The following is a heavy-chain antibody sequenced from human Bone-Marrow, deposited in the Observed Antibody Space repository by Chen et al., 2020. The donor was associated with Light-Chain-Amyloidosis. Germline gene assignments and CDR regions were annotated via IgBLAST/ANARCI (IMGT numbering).Heavy chain of an antibody. J-gene: IGHJ4*02. CDR2: INRDGSST. D-gene: IGHD1-20*01. CDR1: GFTFSSYW. V-gene: IGHV3-74*01. Sequence: EVQLVESAGGLVQPGGSLRLSCAASGFTFSSYWIHWVRQAPGKGLVWVSRINRDGSSTSYADSVKGRFTISRDNAKNTLYLQMSSLRAEDTAVYYCTTQGVITGMRYWGQGTLVTVSS. CDR3: TTQGVITGMRY.